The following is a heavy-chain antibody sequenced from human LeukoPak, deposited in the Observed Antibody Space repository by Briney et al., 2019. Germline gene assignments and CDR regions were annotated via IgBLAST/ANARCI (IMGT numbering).Heavy chain of an antibody. J-gene: IGHJ5*02. V-gene: IGHV4-38-2*02. CDR1: GYSISSGYF. D-gene: IGHD3-3*01. Sequence: PSETLSLTCTVSGYSISSGYFWGWIRQPPGKGLEWIGSIYHAGSTYYNPSLKSRVTISVDTSKNQFSLKLSSVTAADTAVYYCARSEAYYDFWSGPQFDPWGQGTLVTVSS. CDR3: ARSEAYYDFWSGPQFDP. CDR2: IYHAGST.